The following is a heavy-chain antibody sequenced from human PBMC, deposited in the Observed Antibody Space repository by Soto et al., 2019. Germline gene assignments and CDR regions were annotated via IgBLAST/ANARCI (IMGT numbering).Heavy chain of an antibody. V-gene: IGHV4-39*01. CDR3: ARHRIGSYSPPFLY. Sequence: SETLSLTCTVSGDSISSSSYYWGWIRQPPGKGLEWIGSINNSGNTYYNPSLKSRVTISVDTSKNQFSLKLSSVTAADTAVYNCARHRIGSYSPPFLYWGRGTLVTVSS. D-gene: IGHD1-26*01. CDR1: GDSISSSSYY. J-gene: IGHJ4*02. CDR2: INNSGNT.